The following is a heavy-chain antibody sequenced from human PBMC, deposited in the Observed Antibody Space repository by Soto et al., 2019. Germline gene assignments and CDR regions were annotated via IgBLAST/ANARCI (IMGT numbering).Heavy chain of an antibody. D-gene: IGHD2-21*02. CDR3: ARSIVVVTAADY. V-gene: IGHV1-3*01. CDR2: INAGNGNT. CDR1: GYTFTSYA. J-gene: IGHJ4*02. Sequence: ASVKVSCKASGYTFTSYAMHWVRQAPGQRLEWMGWINAGNGNTKYSQKFQGRVTITRDTSASTAYMELSSMRSEDTAVYYCARSIVVVTAADYWGQGTLVTVSS.